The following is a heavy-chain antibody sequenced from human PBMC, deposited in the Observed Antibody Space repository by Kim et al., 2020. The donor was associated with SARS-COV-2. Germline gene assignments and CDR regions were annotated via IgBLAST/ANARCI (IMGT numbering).Heavy chain of an antibody. D-gene: IGHD3-10*01. CDR3: ARGPFDRSGSYGYFDY. V-gene: IGHV3-30*01. J-gene: IGHJ4*02. Sequence: SWKGRFTISRDNSKNTLYLQMNSLRAEDTAVYYCARGPFDRSGSYGYFDYWGQGTLVTVSS.